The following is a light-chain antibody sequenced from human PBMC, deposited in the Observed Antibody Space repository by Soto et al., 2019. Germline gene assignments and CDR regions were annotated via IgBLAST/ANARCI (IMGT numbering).Light chain of an antibody. Sequence: SYELTQPPSVSVSPGQTASITCGGDNIGTKSVHWYQQRPGQAPVLVVYDDKKRPSGIPERFSGSNSGNTATLTISRVETGDEADYYCQVCERFSDHNFVFGDGTKVT. J-gene: IGLJ1*01. CDR1: NIGTKS. CDR2: DDK. V-gene: IGLV3-21*02. CDR3: QVCERFSDHNFV.